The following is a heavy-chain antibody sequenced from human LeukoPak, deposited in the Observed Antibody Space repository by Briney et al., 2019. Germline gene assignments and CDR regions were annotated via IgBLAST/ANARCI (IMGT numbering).Heavy chain of an antibody. V-gene: IGHV4-4*07. CDR1: GGSISSYY. Sequence: SETLSLTCTVSGGSISSYYWSWIRQPAGKGVEWIGRIYTSGSTNYNPSLKSRVTMSVDTSKNQFSLKLSSVTAAVTAVYYCARGVLLWLGDSFYFDYWGQGTLVTVSS. J-gene: IGHJ4*02. CDR2: IYTSGST. CDR3: ARGVLLWLGDSFYFDY. D-gene: IGHD3-10*01.